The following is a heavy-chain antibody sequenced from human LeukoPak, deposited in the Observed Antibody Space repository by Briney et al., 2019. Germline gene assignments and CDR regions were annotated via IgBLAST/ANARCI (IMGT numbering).Heavy chain of an antibody. D-gene: IGHD3-10*01. V-gene: IGHV3-30*18. CDR2: ISYDGSNK. Sequence: GGSLRLSCAASGFIFSSYGMHWVRQAPGKGLEWVAVISYDGSNKYYADSVKGRFTISRDNSKNTLYLQMNSLRAEDTAVYYCAKTGLRFGELFSFDYWGQGTLVTVSS. J-gene: IGHJ4*02. CDR3: AKTGLRFGELFSFDY. CDR1: GFIFSSYG.